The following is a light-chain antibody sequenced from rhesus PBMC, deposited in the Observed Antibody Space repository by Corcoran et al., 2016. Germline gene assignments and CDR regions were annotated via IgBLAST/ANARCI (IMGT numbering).Light chain of an antibody. Sequence: DIQMTQSPSSLSVSVGDRVTITCRASQGITNDSAWYQQKPGETPKLLIYEAASLQSGIPSRFSGRGSGTDFTLTFSSLQPEDFANYYCQHYSSTPYSFGRGTKVEIK. V-gene: IGKV1-25*01. CDR1: QGITND. J-gene: IGKJ2*01. CDR2: EAA. CDR3: QHYSSTPYS.